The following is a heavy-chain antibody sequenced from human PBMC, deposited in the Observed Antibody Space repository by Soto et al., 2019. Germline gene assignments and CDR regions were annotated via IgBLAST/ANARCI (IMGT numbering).Heavy chain of an antibody. Sequence: PSETLSLTCTVPGGSISNYYWSWIRQPPERGLEWIGHIFYSGSTNYNPALKSRVTISVDTSKSQFSLKLSSVTAADTAVYYCAKDSGYNYGYFRWFDPWGQGTLVTVSS. V-gene: IGHV4-59*01. D-gene: IGHD5-18*01. CDR3: AKDSGYNYGYFRWFDP. CDR1: GGSISNYY. J-gene: IGHJ5*02. CDR2: IFYSGST.